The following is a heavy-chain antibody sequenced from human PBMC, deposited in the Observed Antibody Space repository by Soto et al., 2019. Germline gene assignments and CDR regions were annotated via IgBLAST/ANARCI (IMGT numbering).Heavy chain of an antibody. D-gene: IGHD3-22*01. Sequence: PSETLSLTCVVSGDSISSTHWWTWVRQTPGKGLEWIGEIYHTGSTKYNPSLKNRVTISVDKSNNEFSLNLKSVTAADTAVYYCARGDSNSYSSDWFDPWGHGTLVTVS. CDR2: IYHTGST. CDR1: GDSISSTHW. CDR3: ARGDSNSYSSDWFDP. J-gene: IGHJ5*02. V-gene: IGHV4-4*02.